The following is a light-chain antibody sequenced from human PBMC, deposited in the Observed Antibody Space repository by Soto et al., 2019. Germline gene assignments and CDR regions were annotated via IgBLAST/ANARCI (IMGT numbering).Light chain of an antibody. CDR1: SSDVGGYNL. CDR3: CSYAGSSTYV. V-gene: IGLV2-23*01. Sequence: QSVLTQPASVSGSPGQSITISCTGPSSDVGGYNLVSWYQQHPGKAPKLIIYEGSKRPSGVSNRFSGSKSGNTASLTISGLQAEDEADYYCCSYAGSSTYVFETGTKLTVL. J-gene: IGLJ1*01. CDR2: EGS.